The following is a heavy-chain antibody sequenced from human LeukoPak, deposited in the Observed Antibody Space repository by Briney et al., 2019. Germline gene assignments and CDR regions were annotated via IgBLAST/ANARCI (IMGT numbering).Heavy chain of an antibody. V-gene: IGHV1-18*01. CDR3: ARVRGPAFDI. CDR2: ISGYNGNT. J-gene: IGHJ3*02. CDR1: GYTFTSYG. Sequence: ASMKVSCKASGYTFTSYGITWVRQAPGQGLEWMGWISGYNGNTNYAQKFQGRVTMTTDTSTSTVYMELRSLRSDDTAVYYCARVRGPAFDIWGQGTMVTVSS. D-gene: IGHD1-26*01.